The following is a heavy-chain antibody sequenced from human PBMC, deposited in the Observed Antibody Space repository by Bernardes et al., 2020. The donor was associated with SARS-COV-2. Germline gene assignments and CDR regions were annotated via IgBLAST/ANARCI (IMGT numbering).Heavy chain of an antibody. Sequence: RGSLRLSCSASGSTFSSYAMHWVRQAPGKGLEYVSAISSDGHSTYYADSVKGRFTISRDNSRNTLYLQMSSLRAEDTAVYYCVKFTVAGTSVDYWGQGTLGTVSS. CDR1: GSTFSSYA. CDR3: VKFTVAGTSVDY. CDR2: ISSDGHST. V-gene: IGHV3-64D*06. D-gene: IGHD6-19*01. J-gene: IGHJ4*02.